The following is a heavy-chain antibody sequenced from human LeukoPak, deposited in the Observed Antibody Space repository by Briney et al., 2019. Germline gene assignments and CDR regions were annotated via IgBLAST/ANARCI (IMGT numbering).Heavy chain of an antibody. D-gene: IGHD4-11*01. CDR2: INHSGST. J-gene: IGHJ6*03. V-gene: IGHV4-34*01. CDR1: GGSFSGYY. CDR3: ARGVGVYSNYPTYYYYYYMDV. Sequence: PSETLSLTCAVYGGSFSGYYWSWIRQPPGKGLEWIGEINHSGSTNYIPSLKSRVTISADTSKNQFSLELSSVTAADTAVYYCARGVGVYSNYPTYYYYYYMDVWGKGTTVTVSS.